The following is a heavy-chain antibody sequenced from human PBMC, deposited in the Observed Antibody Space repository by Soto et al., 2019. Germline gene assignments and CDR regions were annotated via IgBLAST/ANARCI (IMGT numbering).Heavy chain of an antibody. CDR1: GYTFTSYG. J-gene: IGHJ4*02. D-gene: IGHD1-26*01. CDR3: ARDKEGWELLDFGPYEFDY. CDR2: ISAYNGNT. V-gene: IGHV1-18*01. Sequence: ASVKVSCKASGYTFTSYGISWVRQAPGQGLEWMGWISAYNGNTNYAQKLQGRVTMTTDTSTSTAYMELRSLRSDDTAVYYCARDKEGWELLDFGPYEFDYWGQGTLVTVSS.